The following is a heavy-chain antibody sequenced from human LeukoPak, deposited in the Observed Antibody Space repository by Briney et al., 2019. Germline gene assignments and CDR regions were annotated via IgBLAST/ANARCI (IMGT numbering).Heavy chain of an antibody. CDR3: ERTYYDFWSGYYSHEGNAFDY. J-gene: IGHJ4*02. CDR2: ISSSSSTI. V-gene: IGHV3-48*01. CDR1: GFSFSSYS. D-gene: IGHD3-3*01. Sequence: PGGSLRLSCAGSGFSFSSYSMNWVRQAPGKGLEWVSYISSSSSTIYYADSVKGRFTISRDNAKNSLYLEMNSLRAEDTAVYYCERTYYDFWSGYYSHEGNAFDYWGQGTLVTVSS.